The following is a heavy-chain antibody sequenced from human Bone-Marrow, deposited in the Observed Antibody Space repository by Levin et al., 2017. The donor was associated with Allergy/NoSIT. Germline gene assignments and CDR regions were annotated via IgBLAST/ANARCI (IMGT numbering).Heavy chain of an antibody. Sequence: ASVKVSCKASGYTFTGYYMHWVRQAPGQGLEWMGWINPNSGGTNYAQKFQGWVTMTRDTSISTAYMELSRLRSDDTAVYYCAREDFVMITFGGVIVNGWFDPWGQGTLVTVSS. D-gene: IGHD3-16*02. CDR3: AREDFVMITFGGVIVNGWFDP. J-gene: IGHJ5*02. CDR1: GYTFTGYY. CDR2: INPNSGGT. V-gene: IGHV1-2*04.